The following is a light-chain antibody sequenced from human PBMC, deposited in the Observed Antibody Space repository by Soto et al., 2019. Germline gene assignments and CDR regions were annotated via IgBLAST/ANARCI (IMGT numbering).Light chain of an antibody. CDR2: EVS. CDR1: SSDVGGYNY. Sequence: QSVLTQPPSASGSPGQSVTISCTGTSSDVGGYNYVSWYQQHPGKAPKFLIFEVSRRPSGVPDRFSGSKSGNTASLTVSGLQADDDADYYCSSYAASNNPVIFGGGTKLTVL. CDR3: SSYAASNNPVI. V-gene: IGLV2-8*01. J-gene: IGLJ2*01.